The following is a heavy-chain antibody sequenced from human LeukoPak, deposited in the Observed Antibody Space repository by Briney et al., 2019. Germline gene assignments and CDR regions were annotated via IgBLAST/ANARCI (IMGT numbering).Heavy chain of an antibody. D-gene: IGHD6-6*01. CDR3: ARTDSNIAARRIGFDY. CDR1: GFTFSSYG. Sequence: AGGTLRLSCAASGFTFSSYGMSWVRQAPGKGLEWVSAISGSGGSTYYADSVKGRFTISRDNSKNTLYLQMNSLRAGDTALYYCARTDSNIAARRIGFDYWGQGTLVTVSS. V-gene: IGHV3-23*01. CDR2: ISGSGGST. J-gene: IGHJ4*02.